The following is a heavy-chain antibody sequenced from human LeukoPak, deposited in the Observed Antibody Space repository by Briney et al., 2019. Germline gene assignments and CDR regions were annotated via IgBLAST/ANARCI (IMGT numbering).Heavy chain of an antibody. J-gene: IGHJ3*02. CDR2: IYYSGST. D-gene: IGHD3-9*01. V-gene: IGHV4-61*01. Sequence: SETLSLTCTVSGGSISSSSYYWSWIRQPPGKGLEWIGYIYYSGSTKYNPSLKSRVTLSLDTSKNQFSLKLSSVTAADTAVYYCAREEEEYDIFYAFDIWGQGTMVTVSS. CDR3: AREEEEYDIFYAFDI. CDR1: GGSISSSSYY.